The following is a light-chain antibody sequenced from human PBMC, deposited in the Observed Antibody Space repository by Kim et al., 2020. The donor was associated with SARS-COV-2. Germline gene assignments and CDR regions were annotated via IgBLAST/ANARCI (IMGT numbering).Light chain of an antibody. J-gene: IGLJ3*02. CDR2: EDH. CDR1: SGNIVGDF. CDR3: QSYDSNIWV. V-gene: IGLV6-57*01. Sequence: GKAVIISCTRSSGNIVGDFVEWFQQRPGSSPTTVIYEDHKKPSGVPDRFSGSVNSSYTSASITISRLRTEDEADYCCQSYDSNIWVFGGGTQLTVL.